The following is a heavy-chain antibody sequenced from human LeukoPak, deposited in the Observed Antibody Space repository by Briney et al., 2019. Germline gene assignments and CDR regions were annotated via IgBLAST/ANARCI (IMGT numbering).Heavy chain of an antibody. D-gene: IGHD6-19*01. CDR1: GGTFSSYT. J-gene: IGHJ4*02. CDR2: IIPILGIA. CDR3: ARQGSSGWLFDY. V-gene: IGHV1-69*02. Sequence: SVKVSCKASGGTFSSYTISWVRQAPGQGLKWMGRIIPILGIANYAQKFQGRVTITADKSTSTAYMELSSLRSEDTAVYYCARQGSSGWLFDYWGQGTLVTVSS.